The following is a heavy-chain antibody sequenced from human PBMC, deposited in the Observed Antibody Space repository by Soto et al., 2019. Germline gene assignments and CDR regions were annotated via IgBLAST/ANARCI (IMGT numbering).Heavy chain of an antibody. CDR3: TTAPPAAFNV. J-gene: IGHJ4*02. CDR2: IKSKTDGGTT. CDR1: GFTLSNIC. V-gene: IGHV3-15*01. Sequence: VGSRRLSCAASGFTLSNICMSWVRQAPGRGLEWVGRIKSKTDGGTTDYAAPVRGRFTISRDDSKNTLFLQVNSLETEDTAVYYCTTAPPAAFNVWGQGTLVTVSS. D-gene: IGHD2-2*01.